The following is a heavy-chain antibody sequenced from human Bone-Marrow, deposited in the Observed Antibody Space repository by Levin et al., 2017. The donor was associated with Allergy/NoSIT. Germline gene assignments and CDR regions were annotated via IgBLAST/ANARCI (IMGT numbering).Heavy chain of an antibody. CDR3: GYFDSLGY. D-gene: IGHD3-9*01. CDR2: IRSKSDGGTT. CDR1: GFTFSNTW. Sequence: GGSLRLSCAASGFTFSNTWMSWVRQTPGKGLEWVGRIRSKSDGGTTDYAAPVKGRFTISRDDSRNTLYLQMNSLKTEDTAVYYCGYFDSLGYWGQGTLVTVSS. V-gene: IGHV3-15*01. J-gene: IGHJ4*02.